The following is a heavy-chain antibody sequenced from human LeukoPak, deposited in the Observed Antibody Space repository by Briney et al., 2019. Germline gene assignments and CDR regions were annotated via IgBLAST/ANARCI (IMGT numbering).Heavy chain of an antibody. CDR1: GYTSTRHY. Sequence: ASVKVSCKASGYTSTRHYMHWVRQAPGQGLEWMGIINPSGDITSYAQKFQGRVIMTRDMSTSTVYMELSSLRSEDTAVYYCARDLKEGITMVRGRTFDYWGQGTLVTVSS. CDR2: INPSGDIT. V-gene: IGHV1-46*01. D-gene: IGHD3-10*01. CDR3: ARDLKEGITMVRGRTFDY. J-gene: IGHJ4*02.